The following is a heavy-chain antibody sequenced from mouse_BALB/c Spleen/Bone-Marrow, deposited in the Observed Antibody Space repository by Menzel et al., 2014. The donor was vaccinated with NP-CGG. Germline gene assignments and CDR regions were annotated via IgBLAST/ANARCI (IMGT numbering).Heavy chain of an antibody. J-gene: IGHJ4*01. CDR3: ARVTTATGVDY. Sequence: EVMLVESGGGLVKPGGSLKLSCAASGSTFSSYAMSWVRQTPEKRLEWVASISSGGSTYYPDSVKGRFTISRDNARNILYLQMSSLRSEDTAMYYCARVTTATGVDYWGQGTSVTVSS. V-gene: IGHV5-6-5*01. D-gene: IGHD1-2*01. CDR2: ISSGGST. CDR1: GSTFSSYA.